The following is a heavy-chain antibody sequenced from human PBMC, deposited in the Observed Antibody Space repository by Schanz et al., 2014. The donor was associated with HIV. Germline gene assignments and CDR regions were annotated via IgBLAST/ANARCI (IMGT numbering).Heavy chain of an antibody. V-gene: IGHV3-23*01. J-gene: IGHJ6*02. CDR2: ISGNSGHT. D-gene: IGHD2-8*01. Sequence: EVQLLESGGGLVQPGGSLRLSCAASGFTFSSYAMSWVRQAPGKGLEWVSGISGNSGHTWYADSVKGRFTISRDNPKNRLYLQMNSLRAEDTAVYYRANSRYCTSGICYTRGNGMDVWGQGTTVTVSS. CDR3: ANSRYCTSGICYTRGNGMDV. CDR1: GFTFSSYA.